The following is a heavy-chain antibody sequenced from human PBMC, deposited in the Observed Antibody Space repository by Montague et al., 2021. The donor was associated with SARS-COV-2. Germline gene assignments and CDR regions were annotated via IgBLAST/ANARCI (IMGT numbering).Heavy chain of an antibody. CDR1: GFTFSNSA. CDR2: SSGSDGGT. D-gene: IGHD3-10*01. CDR3: AKGSYYYGFGYGMDV. Sequence: SLRLSCAASGFTFSNSAMNWVRQAPGKGLEWVSGSSGSDGGTHSAAFVKGRFTISRDNSKNVLYLQMNSLRAEDTALYYCAKGSYYYGFGYGMDVWGQGTTVTVSS. J-gene: IGHJ6*02. V-gene: IGHV3-23*01.